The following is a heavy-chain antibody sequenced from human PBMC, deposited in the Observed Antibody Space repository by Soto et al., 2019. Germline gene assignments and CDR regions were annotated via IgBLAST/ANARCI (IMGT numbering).Heavy chain of an antibody. CDR1: GYRISGDY. J-gene: IGHJ5*02. Sequence: GYRISGDYSGLGRKENGQGLEWMGWINPNSGGTNYAQKFQGRVTMTRDTSISTAYMELSRLRSDDTAGYYCARGIPVAVSAWFDPSGQRPRLTLYS. D-gene: IGHD6-19*01. CDR2: INPNSGGT. V-gene: IGHV1-2*02. CDR3: ARGIPVAVSAWFDP.